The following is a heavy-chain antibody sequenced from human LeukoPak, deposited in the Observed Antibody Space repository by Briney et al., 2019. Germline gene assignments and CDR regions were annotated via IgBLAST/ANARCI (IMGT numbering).Heavy chain of an antibody. CDR3: VRAERRDGYNYLAY. D-gene: IGHD5-24*01. CDR2: IGTAGDT. Sequence: HPGGSLRLSCAASGFTFSNYDMHWVRHTTGKRLEWVSGIGTAGDTYYPGSVKGRFTISRENAKSSLFLQMNSLTVGDTAVYYCVRAERRDGYNYLAYWGQGTLVTVSS. V-gene: IGHV3-13*01. CDR1: GFTFSNYD. J-gene: IGHJ4*02.